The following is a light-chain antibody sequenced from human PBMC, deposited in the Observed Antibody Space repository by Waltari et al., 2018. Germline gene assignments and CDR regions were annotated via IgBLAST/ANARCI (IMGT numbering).Light chain of an antibody. CDR3: QQSYNNSLT. J-gene: IGKJ4*01. CDR2: AAF. CDR1: QSIRSY. V-gene: IGKV1-39*01. Sequence: DIQMTQSPSSLSASVGDRVTITCRASQSIRSYLNWYQQKPGKAPKLLIYAAFSLQSGVSSRFSGSGSGTDFTLTITSLQPEDFATYYCQQSYNNSLTFGGGTKVEIK.